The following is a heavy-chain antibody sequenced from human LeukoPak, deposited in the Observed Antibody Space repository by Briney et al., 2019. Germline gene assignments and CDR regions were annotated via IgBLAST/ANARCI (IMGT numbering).Heavy chain of an antibody. J-gene: IGHJ3*02. CDR2: INPSGGST. Sequence: GASVKVSCKASGFTFTRYYMHWVRQAPGQGLEWMGIINPSGGSTSYPQKFQGRVTMTRDTSTSTVYMELSSLRSEDTAVYYCACVVRGAFDIWGQGTLVTVSS. CDR1: GFTFTRYY. V-gene: IGHV1-46*03. D-gene: IGHD2-21*01. CDR3: ACVVRGAFDI.